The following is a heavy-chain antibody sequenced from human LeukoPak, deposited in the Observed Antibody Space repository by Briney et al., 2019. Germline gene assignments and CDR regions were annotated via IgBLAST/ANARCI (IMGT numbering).Heavy chain of an antibody. V-gene: IGHV4-34*01. J-gene: IGHJ5*02. CDR2: INHSGST. Sequence: SETLSLTCVVYVGSFSGYYWSWIRQPPGTGLEWIGEINHSGSTNYNPSLKSRVTISVDTSKNQFSLKLSSVTAADTAVYYCARGRPNYYGSGSLGFDPWGQGTLVTVSS. D-gene: IGHD3-10*01. CDR3: ARGRPNYYGSGSLGFDP. CDR1: VGSFSGYY.